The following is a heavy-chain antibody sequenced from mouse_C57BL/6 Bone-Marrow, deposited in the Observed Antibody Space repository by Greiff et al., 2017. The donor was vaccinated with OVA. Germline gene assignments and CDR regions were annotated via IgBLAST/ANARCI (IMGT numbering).Heavy chain of an antibody. D-gene: IGHD2-4*01. J-gene: IGHJ4*01. CDR3: ARHICDYPYYYAMDY. CDR2: INPNNGGT. CDR1: GYTFTDYY. V-gene: IGHV1-26*01. Sequence: EVQLQQSGPELVKPGASVKISCKASGYTFTDYYMNWVKQSHGKSLEWIGDINPNNGGTSYNQKFKGKATLTVDKSSSTAYMELRSLTSEDSAVYYCARHICDYPYYYAMDYWGQGTSVTVSS.